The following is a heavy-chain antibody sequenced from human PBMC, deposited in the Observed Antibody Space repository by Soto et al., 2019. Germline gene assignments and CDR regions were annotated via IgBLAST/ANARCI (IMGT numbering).Heavy chain of an antibody. D-gene: IGHD6-6*01. CDR2: ISAYNGNT. V-gene: IGHV1-18*01. CDR1: RYTFTSYT. CDR3: ARGAYSSSSYYFDY. Sequence: ASVKVSCKASRYTFTSYTISWVRQAPGQGLEWMGWISAYNGNTNYAQELQGRVTMTTDTSTSTAYMELRSLRSDDTAVYYCARGAYSSSSYYFDYWGQGTLVTVSS. J-gene: IGHJ4*02.